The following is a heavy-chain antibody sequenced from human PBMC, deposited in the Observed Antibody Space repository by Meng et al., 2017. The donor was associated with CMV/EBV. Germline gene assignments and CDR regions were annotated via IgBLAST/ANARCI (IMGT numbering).Heavy chain of an antibody. Sequence: KASGYNFTRYDINWVRQATGQGLEWMGWMKTNSGNTGYAQKLQGRVTMTRNTSISTAYMELSSLRSEDTAVYYCASLPVYGDYVRDYWGQGTLVTVSS. D-gene: IGHD4-17*01. J-gene: IGHJ4*02. CDR1: GYNFTRYD. CDR2: MKTNSGNT. V-gene: IGHV1-8*01. CDR3: ASLPVYGDYVRDY.